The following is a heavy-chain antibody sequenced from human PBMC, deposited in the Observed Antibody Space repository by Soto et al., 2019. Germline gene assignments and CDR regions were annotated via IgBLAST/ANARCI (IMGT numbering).Heavy chain of an antibody. Sequence: PGGSLRLSCAESGFPFSSYGMHWVRQAPGKGLEWVAVISYDGSNKYYADSVKGRFTISRDNSKNTLYLQMNSLRAEDTAVYYCAKDRGLLLAAAAIDDYWGQGTLASVSS. CDR3: AKDRGLLLAAAAIDDY. J-gene: IGHJ4*02. V-gene: IGHV3-30*18. CDR1: GFPFSSYG. CDR2: ISYDGSNK. D-gene: IGHD6-13*01.